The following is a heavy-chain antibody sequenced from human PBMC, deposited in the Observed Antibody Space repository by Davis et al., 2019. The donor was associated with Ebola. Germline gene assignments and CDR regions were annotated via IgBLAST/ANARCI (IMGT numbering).Heavy chain of an antibody. J-gene: IGHJ4*02. CDR1: GYNFPNYW. V-gene: IGHV5-51*01. D-gene: IGHD5-18*01. CDR2: IYPSDSDT. Sequence: GESLKISCKGSGYNFPNYWIGWVRQVPGKGLEWMAIIYPSDSDTRHSPSSQGQVTISADKSINTAYLQWSSLKASDTAIYYCVRHTRGAYAYGLDFWGQGTLVTVSS. CDR3: VRHTRGAYAYGLDF.